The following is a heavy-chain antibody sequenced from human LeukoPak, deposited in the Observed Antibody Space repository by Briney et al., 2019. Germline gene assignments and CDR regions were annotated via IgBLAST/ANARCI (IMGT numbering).Heavy chain of an antibody. CDR2: VYYSGRT. V-gene: IGHV4-59*08. J-gene: IGHJ3*02. Sequence: SETLSLTCTVSGGSTTGYFWTWIRQPPGKGLEWIGYVYYSGRTSYNPSLKSRVTISVDTSKNQFSLKLSSVTAADTAVYHCARHMTVTYDAFDIWGRGTMVTVSS. CDR3: ARHMTVTYDAFDI. D-gene: IGHD3-22*01. CDR1: GGSTTGYF.